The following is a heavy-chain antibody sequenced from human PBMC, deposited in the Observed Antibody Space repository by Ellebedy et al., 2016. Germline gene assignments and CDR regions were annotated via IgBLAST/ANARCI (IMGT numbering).Heavy chain of an antibody. CDR1: GGSISSGSYY. CDR3: ARAPIRGYYYGMDV. CDR2: IYTSGST. Sequence: SETLSLXXTVSGGSISSGSYYWSWIRQPAGKGLEWIGRIYTSGSTNYNPSLKSRVTMSVDTSKNQFSLKLSSVTAADTAVYYCARAPIRGYYYGMDVWGQGTTVTVSS. D-gene: IGHD3-3*02. V-gene: IGHV4-61*02. J-gene: IGHJ6*02.